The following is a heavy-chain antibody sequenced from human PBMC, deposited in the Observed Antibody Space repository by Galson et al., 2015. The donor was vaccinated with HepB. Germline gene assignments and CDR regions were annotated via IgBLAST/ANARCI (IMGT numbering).Heavy chain of an antibody. CDR1: GFTFSGSA. Sequence: SLRLSCAASGFTFSGSAMRWVRQASGKGLEWVGRIRSKANSYATAYAASVKGRFTISRDDSKNTAYLQMNSLKTEDTAVYYCTRRSSGWYLIGMDVWGKGTTVTVSS. D-gene: IGHD6-19*01. V-gene: IGHV3-73*01. J-gene: IGHJ6*04. CDR3: TRRSSGWYLIGMDV. CDR2: IRSKANSYAT.